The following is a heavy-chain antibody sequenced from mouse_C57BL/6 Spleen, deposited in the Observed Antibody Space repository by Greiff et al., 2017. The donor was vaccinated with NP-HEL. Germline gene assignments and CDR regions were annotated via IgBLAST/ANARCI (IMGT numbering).Heavy chain of an antibody. V-gene: IGHV1-42*01. CDR1: GYSFTGYY. CDR3: ASPYDYDVGFAY. CDR2: INPSTGGT. D-gene: IGHD2-4*01. J-gene: IGHJ3*01. Sequence: VQLQQSGPELVKPGASVKISCKASGYSFTGYYMNWVKQSPEKSLEWIGEINPSTGGTTYNQKFKAKATLTVDKSSSTAYMQLKSLTSEDSAVYYCASPYDYDVGFAYWGQGTLVTVSA.